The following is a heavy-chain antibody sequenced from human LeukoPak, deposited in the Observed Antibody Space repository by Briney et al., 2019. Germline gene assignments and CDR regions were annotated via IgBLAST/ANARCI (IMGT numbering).Heavy chain of an antibody. V-gene: IGHV1-18*01. CDR3: ARVWAAAGTGGYYYYGMDV. Sequence: ASVKVSCKASGYTFTSYGISWVRQAPGQGLEWMGWISAYNGNTNYAQKLQGRVTMTTDTSTSTAYMELRSLRSDDTAVYYCARVWAAAGTGGYYYYGMDVWGQGTTVTVSS. CDR2: ISAYNGNT. D-gene: IGHD6-13*01. J-gene: IGHJ6*02. CDR1: GYTFTSYG.